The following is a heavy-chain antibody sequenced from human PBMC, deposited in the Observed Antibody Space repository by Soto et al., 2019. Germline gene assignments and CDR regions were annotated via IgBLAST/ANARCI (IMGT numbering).Heavy chain of an antibody. CDR1: GFTFSSYA. V-gene: IGHV3-23*01. CDR3: AKRHRLDDYIWGSYRYFDY. J-gene: IGHJ4*02. Sequence: EVQLLESGGGLVQPGGSLRLSCAASGFTFSSYAMSWVRQAPGKGLEWVSAISGSGGSTYYADSVKGRFTISRDNSKNTLYLQMNSLRAEDTAVYYCAKRHRLDDYIWGSYRYFDYWGQGTLVTVSS. D-gene: IGHD3-16*02. CDR2: ISGSGGST.